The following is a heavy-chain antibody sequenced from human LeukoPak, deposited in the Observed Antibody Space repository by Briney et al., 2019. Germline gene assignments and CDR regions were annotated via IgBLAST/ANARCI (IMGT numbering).Heavy chain of an antibody. Sequence: PGGSLRLSCAASGFTLNDYYMSWIRQAPGKGLEWVSDIGGSDGIISYGDSVKGRFTISRGFAKNSLFLQMNSLRADDTAVYYCAREIVAGTFDRWGQGTLVTVSS. CDR2: IGGSDGII. V-gene: IGHV3-11*01. CDR3: AREIVAGTFDR. D-gene: IGHD6-19*01. J-gene: IGHJ4*02. CDR1: GFTLNDYY.